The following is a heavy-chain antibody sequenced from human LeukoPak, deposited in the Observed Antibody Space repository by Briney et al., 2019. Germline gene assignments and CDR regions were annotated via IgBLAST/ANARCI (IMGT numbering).Heavy chain of an antibody. V-gene: IGHV4-30-4*01. Sequence: SETLSLTCTVSGGSISSGDYYWSWIRQPPGKGLEWIGYIYYSGSTYYNPSLKSRVTISVDTSKNQSSLKLSSVTAADTAVYYCARDASNWFDPWGQGTLVTVSS. J-gene: IGHJ5*02. CDR3: ARDASNWFDP. CDR2: IYYSGST. CDR1: GGSISSGDYY.